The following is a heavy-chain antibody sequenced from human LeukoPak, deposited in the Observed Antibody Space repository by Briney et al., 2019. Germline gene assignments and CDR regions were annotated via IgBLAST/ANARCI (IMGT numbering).Heavy chain of an antibody. Sequence: GGSLRLSCAASGFTFSSYAMTWVRQAPGQGLEWVSAISVGGGSTSYADSVKGRFTISRDNSQNTLYLQMNSLRAEDTAVYYCAKDEVVVVTALFDYWGQGTLVTVSS. CDR2: ISVGGGST. J-gene: IGHJ4*02. CDR1: GFTFSSYA. CDR3: AKDEVVVVTALFDY. V-gene: IGHV3-23*01. D-gene: IGHD2-21*02.